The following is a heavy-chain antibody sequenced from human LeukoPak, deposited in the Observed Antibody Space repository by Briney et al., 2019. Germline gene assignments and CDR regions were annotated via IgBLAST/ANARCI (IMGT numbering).Heavy chain of an antibody. J-gene: IGHJ4*02. CDR2: IYYSGST. V-gene: IGHV4-59*08. D-gene: IGHD2-15*01. CDR3: ASKVAYCSGGSCYGYFDY. CDR1: GGSISSYY. Sequence: SKTLSLTCTVSGGSISSYYWSWIRQPPGKGLEWIGYIYYSGSTNYNPSLKSRVTISVDTSKNQFSLKLSSVTAADTAMYYCASKVAYCSGGSCYGYFDYWGQGTLVTASS.